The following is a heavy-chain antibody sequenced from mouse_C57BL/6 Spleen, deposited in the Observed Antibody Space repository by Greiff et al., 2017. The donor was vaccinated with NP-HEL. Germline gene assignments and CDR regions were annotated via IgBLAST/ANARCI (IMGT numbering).Heavy chain of an antibody. Sequence: QVQLKESGPELVKPGASVKISCKASGYAFSSSWMNWVKQRPGKGLEWIGRIYPGDGDTNYNGKFKGKATLTADKSSSTAYMQLSSLTSEDSAVYFCARAITTPGYFDYWGQGTTLTVSS. J-gene: IGHJ2*01. CDR2: IYPGDGDT. D-gene: IGHD1-1*01. V-gene: IGHV1-82*01. CDR3: ARAITTPGYFDY. CDR1: GYAFSSSW.